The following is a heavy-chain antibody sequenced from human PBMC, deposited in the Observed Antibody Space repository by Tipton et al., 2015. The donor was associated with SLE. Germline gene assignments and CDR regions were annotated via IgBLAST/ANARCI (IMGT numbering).Heavy chain of an antibody. J-gene: IGHJ5*02. CDR2: IFETGSA. CDR3: AGGDGQQLVEGFDP. Sequence: TLSLTCTVSGGSISSGGYFWAWIRQTPGKGLEWIGYIFETGSAQFNPSLKSRVTMSVDTSKNQFSLKLSSVTAADTAVYYCAGGDGQQLVEGFDPWGQGTLVTVSS. D-gene: IGHD6-13*01. CDR1: GGSISSGGYF. V-gene: IGHV4-31*03.